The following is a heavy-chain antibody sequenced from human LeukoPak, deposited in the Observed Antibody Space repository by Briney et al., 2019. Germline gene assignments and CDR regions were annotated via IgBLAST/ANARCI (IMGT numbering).Heavy chain of an antibody. D-gene: IGHD3-22*01. Sequence: ASVKVSCKASGYTFTSYNINWFRQAPGRGFEWLGFVSPHNGDTGYTQNFQGRVTMTRDTSINTAYMKLSGLRSEDTAVYYCVRHYYDYVAFDIWGQGTMVIVSS. CDR1: GYTFTSYN. CDR2: VSPHNGDT. V-gene: IGHV1-8*01. CDR3: VRHYYDYVAFDI. J-gene: IGHJ3*02.